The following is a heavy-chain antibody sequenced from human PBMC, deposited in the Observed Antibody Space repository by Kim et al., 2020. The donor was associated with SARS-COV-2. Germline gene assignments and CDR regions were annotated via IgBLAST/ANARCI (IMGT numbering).Heavy chain of an antibody. D-gene: IGHD3-22*01. CDR2: IKSKTDGGTT. CDR1: GFTFSNAW. J-gene: IGHJ4*02. V-gene: IGHV3-15*01. Sequence: GGSLRLSCAASGFTFSNAWMSWVRQAPGKGLEWVGRIKSKTDGGTTDYAAPVKGRFTISRDDSKNTLYLQMNSLKTEDTAVYYCTTMPTSTMNPLSRYFDYWGQGTLVTVSS. CDR3: TTMPTSTMNPLSRYFDY.